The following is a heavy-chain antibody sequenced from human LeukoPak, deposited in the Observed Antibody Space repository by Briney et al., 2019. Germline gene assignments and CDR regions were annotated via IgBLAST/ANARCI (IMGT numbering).Heavy chain of an antibody. CDR1: GGSISSYY. J-gene: IGHJ5*02. Sequence: SETLSLTCTVSGGSISSYYWSWIRQPAGKGLEWFGRIYTSGSTNYNPSLKSRVTMSVDTSKNQFSLKLSSVTAADTAVYYCARGYSNSGSYVGWFDPWGQGTLVTVSS. CDR3: ARGYSNSGSYVGWFDP. V-gene: IGHV4-4*07. D-gene: IGHD1-26*01. CDR2: IYTSGST.